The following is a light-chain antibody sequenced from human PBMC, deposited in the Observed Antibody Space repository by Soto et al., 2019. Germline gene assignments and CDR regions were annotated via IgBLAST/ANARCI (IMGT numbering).Light chain of an antibody. CDR2: KAS. CDR3: QHYNRYSEA. Sequence: DIQMTQSPSTLSGSVGDRVTITCRASQTISSWLAWYQQKPGKAPKLLIYKASTLKSGVPSRFSGSGSGTEFTLTISSLQPDDSATYYCQHYNRYSEAFGQGTKVELK. CDR1: QTISSW. V-gene: IGKV1-5*03. J-gene: IGKJ1*01.